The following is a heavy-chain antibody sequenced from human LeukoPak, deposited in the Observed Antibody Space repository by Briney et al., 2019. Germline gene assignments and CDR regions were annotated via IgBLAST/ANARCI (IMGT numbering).Heavy chain of an antibody. J-gene: IGHJ4*02. D-gene: IGHD3-22*01. V-gene: IGHV3-30-3*02. CDR3: APMTSYDSSGYYSRLWDY. Sequence: PGRSLRLSCAASGFTFSSYAMHWVRQAPGKGLEWVAVISYDGSNKYYADSVKGRFTIPRDNSKNTLYLQMNSLRAEDTAVYYCAPMTSYDSSGYYSRLWDYWGQGTLVTVSS. CDR2: ISYDGSNK. CDR1: GFTFSSYA.